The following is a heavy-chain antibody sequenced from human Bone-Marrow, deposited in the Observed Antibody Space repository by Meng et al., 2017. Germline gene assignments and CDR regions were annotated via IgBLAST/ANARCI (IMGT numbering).Heavy chain of an antibody. D-gene: IGHD7-27*01. Sequence: EVQLVESRGCFIHPWCSLRLSCVATGITFNNYWMHWVRQAPGKGLVWVSRINSDGSSTSYADSVKGRFTISRDNAKNTLYLQMNSLTAEDTAIYYCARVAWGSDYWGQGTLVTVSS. V-gene: IGHV3-74*01. CDR2: INSDGSST. J-gene: IGHJ4*02. CDR3: ARVAWGSDY. CDR1: GITFNNYW.